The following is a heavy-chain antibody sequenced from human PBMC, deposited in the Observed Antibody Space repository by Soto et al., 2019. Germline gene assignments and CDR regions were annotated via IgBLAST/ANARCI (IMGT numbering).Heavy chain of an antibody. CDR3: MTTNGAYDYDSSY. J-gene: IGHJ4*02. Sequence: PSETLSLTCTGSGDSINNDDHFWTWIRQRPGQGLEWIGYIFYSGATYHNPSLKARVTISIEKSRKYFSLDLSSVTAAETAVYYCMTTNGAYDYDSSYWGQGTLVTVSS. V-gene: IGHV4-30-4*08. D-gene: IGHD3-22*01. CDR1: GDSINNDDHF. CDR2: IFYSGAT.